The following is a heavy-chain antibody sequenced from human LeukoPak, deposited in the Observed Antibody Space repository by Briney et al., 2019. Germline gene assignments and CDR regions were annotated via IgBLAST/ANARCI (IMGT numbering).Heavy chain of an antibody. CDR3: ARLRGGYHFYFDY. V-gene: IGHV4-59*08. J-gene: IGHJ4*02. D-gene: IGHD5-24*01. CDR1: GGSISSYY. Sequence: PSETLSLTCTVSGGSISSYYWSWIRQPPGKGLEWIGYIYSSGSTNYNPSLKSRVTISVDTSKNQISLKLSSVTASDTAVYYCARLRGGYHFYFDYWGQGTLVTVSS. CDR2: IYSSGST.